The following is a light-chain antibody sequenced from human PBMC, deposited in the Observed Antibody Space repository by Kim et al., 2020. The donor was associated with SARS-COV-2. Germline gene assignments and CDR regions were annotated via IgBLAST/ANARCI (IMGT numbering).Light chain of an antibody. CDR2: GAS. V-gene: IGKV3-20*01. CDR3: HQYGDSPDT. CDR1: QSVGSNY. Sequence: LSPGERATLSCRASQSVGSNYLAWYQQKPGQAPRLVMYGASSRATDIPDRFSGSGYGTDFTLTINRLEPEDFAVYYCHQYGDSPDTFGQGTKLEI. J-gene: IGKJ2*01.